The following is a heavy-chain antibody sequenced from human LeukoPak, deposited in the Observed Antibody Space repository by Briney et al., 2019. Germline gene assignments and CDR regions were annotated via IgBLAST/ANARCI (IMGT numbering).Heavy chain of an antibody. V-gene: IGHV4-4*02. Sequence: SETLSLTCAVSGGSIRSSNWWSWVRQPPGKGLEWIGEIYHSGSTNYNPSLKSRVTISVDKSKNQFSLKLSSVTAADTAVYYCARDSRGDRWFGTNWFDPWGQGTLVTVSS. CDR1: GGSIRSSNW. CDR3: ARDSRGDRWFGTNWFDP. D-gene: IGHD3-10*01. CDR2: IYHSGST. J-gene: IGHJ5*02.